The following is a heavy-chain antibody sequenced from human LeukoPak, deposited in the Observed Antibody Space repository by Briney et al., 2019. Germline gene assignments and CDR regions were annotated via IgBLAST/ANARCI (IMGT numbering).Heavy chain of an antibody. CDR1: GYSINSGHY. D-gene: IGHD3-10*01. CDR2: IYESGST. CDR3: ARVLDYYGSGTYSFDY. V-gene: IGHV4-38-2*02. Sequence: PSETLSLTCTVSGYSINSGHYWGWTRQPPGKGLEWIGSIYESGSTFYNPSLKSRITMSVDTSKNQFSLNLRSVTATDTAVYYCARVLDYYGSGTYSFDYWGQGTLVTVSS. J-gene: IGHJ4*02.